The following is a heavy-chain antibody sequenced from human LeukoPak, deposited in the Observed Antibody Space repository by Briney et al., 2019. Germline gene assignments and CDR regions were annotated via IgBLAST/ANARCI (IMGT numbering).Heavy chain of an antibody. CDR3: ARDRARVGTKDDAFDI. Sequence: ASVKVSCKASGYTFTSYDINWVRQATGQGLEWMGWMNPNSGNTGYAQKFQGRVTMTRNTSISTAYMELSSLRSEDTAVYYCARDRARVGTKDDAFDIWGQGTMVTVSS. CDR1: GYTFTSYD. V-gene: IGHV1-8*01. CDR2: MNPNSGNT. D-gene: IGHD1-1*01. J-gene: IGHJ3*02.